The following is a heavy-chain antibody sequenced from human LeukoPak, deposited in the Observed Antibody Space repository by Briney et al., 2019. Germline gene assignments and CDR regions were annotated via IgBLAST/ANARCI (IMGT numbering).Heavy chain of an antibody. CDR1: GGSISSGGYY. CDR2: IYHSGST. V-gene: IGHV4-30-2*01. CDR3: ARDRIGSMVRGVIIAPALPSA. J-gene: IGHJ4*02. D-gene: IGHD3-10*01. Sequence: PSETLSLTCTVSGGSISSGGYYWSWIRQPPGKGLEWIGYIYHSGSTYYNPSLKSRVTISVDRSKNQFSLKLSSVTAADTAVYYCARDRIGSMVRGVIIAPALPSAWGQGTLVTVSS.